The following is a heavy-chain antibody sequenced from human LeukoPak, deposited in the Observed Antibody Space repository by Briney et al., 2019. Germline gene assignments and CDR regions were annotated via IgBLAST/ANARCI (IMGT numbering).Heavy chain of an antibody. CDR1: GFTLGSHD. V-gene: IGHV3-13*01. J-gene: IGHJ4*02. CDR3: VREARGYHYTYFDY. D-gene: IGHD5-18*01. CDR2: NASGFQT. Sequence: GGSLRLSCTASGFTLGSHDMHWVRQTTGEGLEWVAANASGFQTFYAGSVKGRFTVSREDAKNSLYLQMNSLRAGDTAVYYCVREARGYHYTYFDYWGQGTLVTVSS.